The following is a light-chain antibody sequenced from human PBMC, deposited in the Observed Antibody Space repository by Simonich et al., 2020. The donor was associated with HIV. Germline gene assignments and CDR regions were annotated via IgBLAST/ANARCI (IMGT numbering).Light chain of an antibody. V-gene: IGLV3-21*03. J-gene: IGLJ1*01. CDR2: DDS. Sequence: SYVLTQPPSVSVAPGTTARITCGGNNIENKSVHWYQQKPGQAPVWVLYDDSDRPSGIPERFSGSNSGSTATLTISRVEAGDEADYYCQVWDSRSDHYVFGTGTKVTVL. CDR3: QVWDSRSDHYV. CDR1: NIENKS.